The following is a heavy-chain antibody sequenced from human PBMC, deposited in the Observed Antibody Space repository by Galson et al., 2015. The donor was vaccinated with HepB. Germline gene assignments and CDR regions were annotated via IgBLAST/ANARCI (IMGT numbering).Heavy chain of an antibody. J-gene: IGHJ4*02. D-gene: IGHD1-26*01. Sequence: ETLSLTCTVSGGSISSSSYYWGWIRQPPGKGLEWIGIIYYSGNTYYNPSLKSRVTISVDTSKNQFSLKLRSVTAADTAVYYCMRRAEWELVDFDRWGQGTLVTVSS. V-gene: IGHV4-39*01. CDR2: IYYSGNT. CDR3: MRRAEWELVDFDR. CDR1: GGSISSSSYY.